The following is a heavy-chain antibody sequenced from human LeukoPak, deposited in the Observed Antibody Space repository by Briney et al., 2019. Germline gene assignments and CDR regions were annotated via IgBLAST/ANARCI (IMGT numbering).Heavy chain of an antibody. Sequence: GGSLTLSCAASGFTLSSNYMSWVRQAPGKGLEWVSVIYSGGSTYYADSVKGRFTIYRDNSKNTLYLQMNSLRAEDTAVYYCARSGSSPSRYYYYYYYMDVWGKGTTVTVSS. CDR2: IYSGGST. J-gene: IGHJ6*03. CDR1: GFTLSSNY. D-gene: IGHD6-6*01. CDR3: ARSGSSPSRYYYYYYYMDV. V-gene: IGHV3-53*05.